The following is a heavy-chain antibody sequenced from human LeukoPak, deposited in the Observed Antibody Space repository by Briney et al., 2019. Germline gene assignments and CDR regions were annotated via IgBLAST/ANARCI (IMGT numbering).Heavy chain of an antibody. CDR1: GFTFSSYA. V-gene: IGHV3-23*01. D-gene: IGHD3-3*01. CDR2: ISGSGGST. J-gene: IGHJ5*02. Sequence: GGSLRLSCAASGFTFSSYAMSWVRQAPGKGLEWVLAISGSGGSTYYADSVKGRFTISRDNSENTLYLQMNSLRAEDTAVYYCAKYGDFGFDPWGQGTLVTVSS. CDR3: AKYGDFGFDP.